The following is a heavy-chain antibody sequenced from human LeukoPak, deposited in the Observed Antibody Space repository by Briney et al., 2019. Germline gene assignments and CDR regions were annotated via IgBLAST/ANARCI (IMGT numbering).Heavy chain of an antibody. Sequence: GGSLRLSCAASGFSFDDYTMHWVRQAPGKGLEWVSLISWDGISTYYADSVKGRFTISRDNSKNSLFLQMNSLTTEDTALYYCAKSSPRLVSDYYYYMDVWGKGTTVTVSS. D-gene: IGHD2/OR15-2a*01. CDR3: AKSSPRLVSDYYYYMDV. CDR2: ISWDGIST. V-gene: IGHV3-43*01. J-gene: IGHJ6*03. CDR1: GFSFDDYT.